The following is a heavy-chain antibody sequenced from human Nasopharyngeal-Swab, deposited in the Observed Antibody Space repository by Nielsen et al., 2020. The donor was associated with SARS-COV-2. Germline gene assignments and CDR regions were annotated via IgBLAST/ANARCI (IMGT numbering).Heavy chain of an antibody. D-gene: IGHD3-10*01. CDR1: GFTFSDYY. J-gene: IGHJ4*02. Sequence: RGSLRLSCAASGFTFSDYYMSWIRQAPGKGLEWVSYISSSGSTIYYADSVKGRFTISRDNAKNSLYLQMNSLRAEDTAVYYCANHLPGTYYFDYWGQGTLVTVSS. CDR3: ANHLPGTYYFDY. V-gene: IGHV3-11*01. CDR2: ISSSGSTI.